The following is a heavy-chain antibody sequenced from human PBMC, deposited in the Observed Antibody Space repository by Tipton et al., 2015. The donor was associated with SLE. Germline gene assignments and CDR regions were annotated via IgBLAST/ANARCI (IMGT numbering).Heavy chain of an antibody. V-gene: IGHV3-53*01. CDR3: VRDVITVADDGEGVLTSDF. Sequence: SGPEVKKPGALVKVSCKASGYTFTNYNISWVRHTPGKGLEWVSFIDGDGTTYYADSVKDRFIISRDDPKNTVYLQMNSLRAEDTAVYHCVRDVITVADDGEGVLTSDFWGQGALVTVSS. D-gene: IGHD6-19*01. CDR2: IDGDGTT. J-gene: IGHJ4*02. CDR1: GYTFTNYN.